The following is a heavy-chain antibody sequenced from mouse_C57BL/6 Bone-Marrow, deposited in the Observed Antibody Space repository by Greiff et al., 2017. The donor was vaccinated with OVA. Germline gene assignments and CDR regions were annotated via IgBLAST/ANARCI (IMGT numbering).Heavy chain of an antibody. CDR3: ARHPFYYGSSYWYFDV. CDR2: ISSGGGYT. CDR1: GFTFSSYG. Sequence: EVMLVESGGDLVKPGGSLKLSCAASGFTFSSYGMSWVHQTPDKRLEWVATISSGGGYTYYPDSVKGRFTISRDNAKNTLYLQMSSLKSEDTAMYYCARHPFYYGSSYWYFDVWGTGTTVTVSS. J-gene: IGHJ1*03. D-gene: IGHD1-1*01. V-gene: IGHV5-6*01.